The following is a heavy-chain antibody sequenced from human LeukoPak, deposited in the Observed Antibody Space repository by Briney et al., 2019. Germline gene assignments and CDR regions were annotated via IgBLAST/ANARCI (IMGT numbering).Heavy chain of an antibody. CDR2: INHSGST. V-gene: IGHV4-39*07. J-gene: IGHJ4*02. CDR3: ARGPGCSGGSCYFGFDY. D-gene: IGHD2-15*01. CDR1: GGSIISSSYY. Sequence: PSETLSLTCTVSGGSIISSSYYWGWIRQPPGKGLEWIGEINHSGSTNYNPSLKSRVTISVDTSRNQFSLKLSSVTAADTAVYYCARGPGCSGGSCYFGFDYWGQGTLVTVSS.